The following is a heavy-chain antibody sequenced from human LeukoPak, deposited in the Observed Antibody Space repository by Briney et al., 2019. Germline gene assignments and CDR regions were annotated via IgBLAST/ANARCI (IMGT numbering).Heavy chain of an antibody. CDR1: GYTFTSYY. D-gene: IGHD3-10*01. Sequence: ASVKVSCKASGYTFTSYYMHWVRQAPGQGLEWMGIINPSGGSTSYAQKFQGRVTMTRDTSTSTVYMELSSLRSEDTAVFYCARAGEYYGSGNYRAYDAFDIWGQGTMVTVSS. CDR3: ARAGEYYGSGNYRAYDAFDI. V-gene: IGHV1-46*01. CDR2: INPSGGST. J-gene: IGHJ3*02.